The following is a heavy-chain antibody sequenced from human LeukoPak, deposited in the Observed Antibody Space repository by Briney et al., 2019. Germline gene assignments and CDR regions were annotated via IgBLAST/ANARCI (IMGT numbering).Heavy chain of an antibody. CDR3: ARDRTQLWSRSYYFDY. V-gene: IGHV1-69*04. J-gene: IGHJ4*02. CDR1: GGTFSSYA. CDR2: IIPIFGIA. Sequence: ASVKVSCKASGGTFSSYAISWVRQAPGQGLEWMGRIIPIFGIANYAQKFQGRVTITADKSTSTAYMELSSLRSEDTAVYYCARDRTQLWSRSYYFDYWGQGTLVTVSS. D-gene: IGHD5-18*01.